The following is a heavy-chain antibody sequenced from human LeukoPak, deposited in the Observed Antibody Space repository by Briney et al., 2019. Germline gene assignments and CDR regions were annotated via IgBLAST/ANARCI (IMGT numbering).Heavy chain of an antibody. J-gene: IGHJ4*02. V-gene: IGHV4-39*01. CDR3: PRHASVSGNWPRPLDY. CDR1: GASISSSSDD. CDR2: IYYSGST. D-gene: IGHD3-3*01. Sequence: SETLSLTCTVSGASISSSSDDWGWVRQPPGKGLEWIANIYYSGSTYYSPSLRSRFTISVDTSKNQFSLKLTSVTAADTAVYYCPRHASVSGNWPRPLDYWGQGSLVTVSS.